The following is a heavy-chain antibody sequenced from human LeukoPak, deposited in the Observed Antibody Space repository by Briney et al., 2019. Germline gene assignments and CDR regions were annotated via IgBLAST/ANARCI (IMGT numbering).Heavy chain of an antibody. CDR1: GFTFSSYA. J-gene: IGHJ4*02. D-gene: IGHD5-18*01. CDR2: ISSNGGST. Sequence: PGRSLRLSCAASGFTFSSYAMHWVRQAPGKGLEYVSAISSNGGSTYYANSVKGRFTISRDNSKNTLYLQMGSLRAEDMAVYYCARVGYSYGDDYWGQGTLVTVSS. CDR3: ARVGYSYGDDY. V-gene: IGHV3-64*01.